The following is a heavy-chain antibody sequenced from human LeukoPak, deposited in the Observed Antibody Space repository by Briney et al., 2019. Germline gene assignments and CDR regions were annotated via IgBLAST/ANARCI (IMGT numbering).Heavy chain of an antibody. CDR3: AREGDSRLFREWSIDY. J-gene: IGHJ4*02. V-gene: IGHV3-64*01. CDR2: ISSNGGST. Sequence: PGGSLRLSCAASGFTFSSYAMHWVRQAPGKGLEYVSAISSNGGSTYYANSVKGRFTISRDNSKNTLYLQMGSLRAEDMAVYYCAREGDSRLFREWSIDYWGQGTLVTVSS. D-gene: IGHD2-21*02. CDR1: GFTFSSYA.